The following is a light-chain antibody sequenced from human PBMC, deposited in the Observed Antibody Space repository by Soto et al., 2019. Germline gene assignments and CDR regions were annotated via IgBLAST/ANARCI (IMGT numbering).Light chain of an antibody. J-gene: IGKJ4*01. CDR3: QQTYT. V-gene: IGKV1-39*01. CDR2: AAS. CDR1: QSINNY. Sequence: DIQVTQSPSSLSASVEDRVTITCRTSQSINNYLSWYQHNPGKAPKLLIYAASTLQSGVPSRFSGSGSGTEFTLTITSLQPEESATYYCQQTYTVGGGTKVEIK.